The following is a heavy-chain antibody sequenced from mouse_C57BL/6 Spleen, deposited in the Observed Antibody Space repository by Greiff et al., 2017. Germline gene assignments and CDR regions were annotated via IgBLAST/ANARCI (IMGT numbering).Heavy chain of an antibody. CDR3: ARSYYYGSSYVWYFDV. Sequence: VQLQQPGAELVMPGASVKLSCKASGYTFTSYWMHWVKQRPGQGLEWIGEIDPSDSYTNYNQKFKGKSTLTVDKSSSTAYMQLSSLTSEDSAVYYCARSYYYGSSYVWYFDVWGTGTTVTVSS. CDR1: GYTFTSYW. D-gene: IGHD1-1*01. CDR2: IDPSDSYT. V-gene: IGHV1-69*01. J-gene: IGHJ1*03.